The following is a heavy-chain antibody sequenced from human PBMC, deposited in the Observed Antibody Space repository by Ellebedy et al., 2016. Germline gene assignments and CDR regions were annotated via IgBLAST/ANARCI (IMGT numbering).Heavy chain of an antibody. V-gene: IGHV4-39*01. CDR3: AAHHVSGYFQFDL. CDR1: GGSIRDSSFY. Sequence: SETLSLTCTVSGGSIRDSSFYWGWIRRPPGKGLEWIGSIYNSGSTYYNPTLKSRVTISADMSEHQFSLRLSSVTAADTAVYFCAAHHVSGYFQFDLWGQGTLVIASS. J-gene: IGHJ5*02. CDR2: IYNSGST. D-gene: IGHD3-22*01.